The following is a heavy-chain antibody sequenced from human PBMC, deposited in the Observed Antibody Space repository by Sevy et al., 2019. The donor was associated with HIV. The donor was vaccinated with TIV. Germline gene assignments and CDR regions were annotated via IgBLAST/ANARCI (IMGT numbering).Heavy chain of an antibody. J-gene: IGHJ4*01. Sequence: GGSLRLSCAASGFNFRTYSMNWVRQAPGKGLECLSSIGDDSRYIYYSDSVKGRFTISRANAKNLLFLQMNNLRVEDTAIYYCARDFTIFGVVSGIDYWGQGNLVTVS. CDR3: ARDFTIFGVVSGIDY. D-gene: IGHD3-3*01. CDR2: IGDDSRYI. V-gene: IGHV3-21*04. CDR1: GFNFRTYS.